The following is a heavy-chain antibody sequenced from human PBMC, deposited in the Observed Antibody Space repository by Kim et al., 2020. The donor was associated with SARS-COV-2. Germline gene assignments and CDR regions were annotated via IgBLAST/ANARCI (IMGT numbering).Heavy chain of an antibody. D-gene: IGHD6-19*01. CDR3: AGAVADGGFQH. Sequence: GGSLRLSCAASGFTFSSYGMHWVRQAPGKGLEWVAVISYDGSNKYYADSVKGRFTISRDNSKNTLYLQMNSLRAEDTAVYYCAGAVADGGFQHWGQGTLVTVSS. CDR1: GFTFSSYG. J-gene: IGHJ1*01. V-gene: IGHV3-30*03. CDR2: ISYDGSNK.